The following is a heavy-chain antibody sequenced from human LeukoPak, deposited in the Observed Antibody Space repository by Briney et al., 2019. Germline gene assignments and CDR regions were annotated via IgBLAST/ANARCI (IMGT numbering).Heavy chain of an antibody. J-gene: IGHJ4*02. CDR1: GFTFSSYS. CDR3: AKARIVVVTALDY. CDR2: ITGDGSST. V-gene: IGHV3-23*01. Sequence: GGSLRLSCAASGFTFSSYSMNWVRQAPGKGLEWVSAITGDGSSTYNADSVKGRFTVSRDNSKNTLYLQMNSLRAEDTATYYCAKARIVVVTALDYWGQGTLVIVSS. D-gene: IGHD2-21*02.